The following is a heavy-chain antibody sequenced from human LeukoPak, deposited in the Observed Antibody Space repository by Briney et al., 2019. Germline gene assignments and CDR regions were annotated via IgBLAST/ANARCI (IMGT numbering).Heavy chain of an antibody. V-gene: IGHV1-2*06. CDR1: GYTFTGYY. CDR3: ARDLVDTATLYYYYYMDV. Sequence: ASVKVSCKASGYTFTGYYMHWLRQAPGQGLEWMGRINPNSGGTNYAQKFQGRVTMTRDTSISTAYMELSRLRSDDTAVYYCARDLVDTATLYYYYYMDVWGKGTTVTVSS. J-gene: IGHJ6*03. CDR2: INPNSGGT. D-gene: IGHD5-18*01.